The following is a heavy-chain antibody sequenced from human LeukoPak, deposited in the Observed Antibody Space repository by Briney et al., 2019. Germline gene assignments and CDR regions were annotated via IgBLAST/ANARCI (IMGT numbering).Heavy chain of an antibody. D-gene: IGHD6-19*01. CDR2: TYYRSKWYS. CDR3: ARDQGYATGCSDAFDF. Sequence: SQTLSLTCAISGDSVSSNSAAWNWIRQSPSRGLEWLGRTYYRSKWYSDYALSVKSRISINPDTSKNQCSLHLNSVTPEDTAVYYCARDQGYATGCSDAFDFWGQGTMVTVSS. V-gene: IGHV6-1*01. J-gene: IGHJ3*01. CDR1: GDSVSSNSAA.